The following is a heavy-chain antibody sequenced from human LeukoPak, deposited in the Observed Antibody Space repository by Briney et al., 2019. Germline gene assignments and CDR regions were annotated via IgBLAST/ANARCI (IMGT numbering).Heavy chain of an antibody. D-gene: IGHD3-3*01. V-gene: IGHV3-49*03. J-gene: IGHJ6*03. CDR3: TRGTIFGVVNYYYYMDV. Sequence: PGRSLRLSCTASGFTFGDYAMSWIRQAPGKGLEWVGFIRSKAYGGTTEYAASVKGRFTISRDDSKSIAYLQMNSLKTEDTAVYYSTRGTIFGVVNYYYYMDVWGKGTTVTVSS. CDR2: IRSKAYGGTT. CDR1: GFTFGDYA.